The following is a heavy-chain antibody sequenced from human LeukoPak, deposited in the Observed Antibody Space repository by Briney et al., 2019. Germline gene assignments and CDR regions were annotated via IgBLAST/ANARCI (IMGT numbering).Heavy chain of an antibody. CDR2: ISSSNNYI. V-gene: IGHV3-21*06. Sequence: SGGSLRLSCAASGFTFSSYSLNWVRQAPGKGLEWVSLISSSNNYIYYADSVKGRFTISRDNAKDSLYLQMNSLRAEDTAVYYCARVSLGLADYWGQGTLVTVSS. CDR3: ARVSLGLADY. CDR1: GFTFSSYS. J-gene: IGHJ4*02.